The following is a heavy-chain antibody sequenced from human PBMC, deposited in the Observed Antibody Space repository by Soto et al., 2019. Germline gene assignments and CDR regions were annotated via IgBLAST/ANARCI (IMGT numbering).Heavy chain of an antibody. CDR3: ARTLPTYFYYGMDV. J-gene: IGHJ6*02. V-gene: IGHV1-3*01. CDR2: ISAGNGNT. Sequence: QAQLVQSGAEVKEPGASVRVSCKASGYTFRNYAIHWVRQAPGQRFEWMGWISAGNGNTKYSQKFQGRVTITRDISASTANMELSSLRSEDTAVYYCARTLPTYFYYGMDVWGQATTVTVSS. CDR1: GYTFRNYA.